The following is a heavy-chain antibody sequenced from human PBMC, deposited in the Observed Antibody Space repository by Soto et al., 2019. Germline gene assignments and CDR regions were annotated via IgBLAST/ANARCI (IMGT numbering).Heavy chain of an antibody. J-gene: IGHJ4*02. CDR2: INPSGGST. D-gene: IGHD5-18*01. CDR1: GYTFTSYY. CDR3: ARGQTGWIQRWFAVFDY. V-gene: IGHV1-46*01. Sequence: QVQLVQSGAEVKKPGASVKVSCKASGYTFTSYYMHWVRQAPGQGLEWMGIINPSGGSTSYAQKFQGRVTMTRDTSTSTVYMELSSLRSEDTAVYYCARGQTGWIQRWFAVFDYWGQGTLVTVSS.